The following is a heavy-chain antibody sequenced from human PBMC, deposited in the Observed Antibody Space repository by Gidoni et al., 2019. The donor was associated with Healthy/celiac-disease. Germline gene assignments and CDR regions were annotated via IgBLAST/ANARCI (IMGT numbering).Heavy chain of an antibody. CDR2: ISYDGSNK. D-gene: IGHD1-26*01. CDR3: ARPQDYSGSTGAFDI. Sequence: QVQLVESGGGVVQPGRSLRLSCAASGFSFSSYAMHWVRQAPGKGLEWVAVISYDGSNKYYADSVKGRFTISRDNSKNTLYLQMNSLRAEDTAVYYCARPQDYSGSTGAFDIWGQGTMVTVSS. V-gene: IGHV3-30-3*01. J-gene: IGHJ3*02. CDR1: GFSFSSYA.